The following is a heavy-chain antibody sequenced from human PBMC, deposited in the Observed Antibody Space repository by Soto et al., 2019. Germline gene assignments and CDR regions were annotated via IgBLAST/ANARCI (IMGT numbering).Heavy chain of an antibody. J-gene: IGHJ4*01. CDR1: GFDFNDAW. D-gene: IGHD2-15*01. CDR2: IKRPADGGTA. CDR3: TTHPGGWYLAHFDR. Sequence: EVQLVESGGGLVQPGGSLRLSCAASGFDFNDAWMHWVRQAPGKGLEWVGRIKRPADGGTADYAPPVQGRFTISRDDSKSTVVRQIDDGKAEDAALYSCTTHPGGWYLAHFDRWGYGALGSVSS. V-gene: IGHV3-15*07.